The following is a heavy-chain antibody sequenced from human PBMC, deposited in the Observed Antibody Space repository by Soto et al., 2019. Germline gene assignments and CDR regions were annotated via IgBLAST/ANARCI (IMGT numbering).Heavy chain of an antibody. CDR2: INAYNGNT. V-gene: IGHV1-18*01. D-gene: IGHD5-18*01. Sequence: SVKVSCKASGYTFTSYGISWVRQAPGQGLEWMGWINAYNGNTKYAQKLQGRVTMTTDTSTSTAYMELRSLRSDDTAVYYCARDQAMAQFDYWGQGTLVTVSS. J-gene: IGHJ4*02. CDR3: ARDQAMAQFDY. CDR1: GYTFTSYG.